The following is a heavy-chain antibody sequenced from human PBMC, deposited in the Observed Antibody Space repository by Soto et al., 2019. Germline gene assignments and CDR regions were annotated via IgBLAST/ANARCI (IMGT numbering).Heavy chain of an antibody. D-gene: IGHD4-17*01. Sequence: EVQLVESGGGLVQPGGSLRLSCAASGFIFSAYPMHWVRQAPGKGLEYVSAIRTNGGSTYYANSVKGRFTISRDNSKNTLYLQMGSLSAEDMAIYYGARGDDYVPFDYWGQGTVVTVSS. CDR1: GFIFSAYP. J-gene: IGHJ4*02. CDR2: IRTNGGST. CDR3: ARGDDYVPFDY. V-gene: IGHV3-64*01.